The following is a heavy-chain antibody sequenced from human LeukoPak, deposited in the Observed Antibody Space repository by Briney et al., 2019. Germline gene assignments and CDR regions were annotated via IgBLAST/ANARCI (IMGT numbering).Heavy chain of an antibody. V-gene: IGHV4-34*01. D-gene: IGHD3-9*01. J-gene: IGHJ4*02. CDR2: INHSGST. Sequence: PSETLSLTCAVYGGSFSGYYWSWIRQPPGKGLEWIGEINHSGSTNYNPSLNSRVTISVDTSKNQFSLKLSSVTAADTAVYYCARGRGYDILTGYYTITENFDYWGQGTLVTVSS. CDR3: ARGRGYDILTGYYTITENFDY. CDR1: GGSFSGYY.